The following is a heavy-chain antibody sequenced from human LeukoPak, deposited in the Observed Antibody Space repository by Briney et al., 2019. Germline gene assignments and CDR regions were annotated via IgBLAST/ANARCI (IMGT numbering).Heavy chain of an antibody. CDR1: GFTFSSYW. J-gene: IGHJ4*02. Sequence: GGSLRLSCAASGFTFSSYWMHWVRQAPGKGLEWVSSISSSSSYIYYADSVKGRFTISRDNAKNSLYLQMNSLRAEDTAVYYCARDPGAYCGGDCYSSDFVVIHYFDYWGQGTLVTVSS. CDR2: ISSSSSYI. V-gene: IGHV3-21*01. CDR3: ARDPGAYCGGDCYSSDFVVIHYFDY. D-gene: IGHD2-21*02.